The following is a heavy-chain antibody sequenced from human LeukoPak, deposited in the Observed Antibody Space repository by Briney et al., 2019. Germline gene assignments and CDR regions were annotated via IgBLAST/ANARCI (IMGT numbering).Heavy chain of an antibody. Sequence: GGSLRLSCAASGFTFSSYAMNWVRQAPGKGLEWVSGISNSGGSTYYADSVKGRFTISSDNSKNTLYLQMNSLRAEDTAVYYCAKETSSSFDYWGQGTLVTVSS. CDR3: AKETSSSFDY. J-gene: IGHJ4*02. V-gene: IGHV3-23*01. CDR2: ISNSGGST. CDR1: GFTFSSYA. D-gene: IGHD6-6*01.